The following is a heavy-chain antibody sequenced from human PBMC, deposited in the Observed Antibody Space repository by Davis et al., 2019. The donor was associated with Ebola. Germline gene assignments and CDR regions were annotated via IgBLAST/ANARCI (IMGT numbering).Heavy chain of an antibody. Sequence: GESLKISCKGSGYSFTSYWITWVRQMPGRGLEWMGRIDPSDSKTNYSPSFQGHVTISVDKSISTVYLQWSSLKASDTAMYYCARGFGDTLRFSYWGQGTLVTVSS. J-gene: IGHJ4*02. CDR2: IDPSDSKT. CDR3: ARGFGDTLRFSY. CDR1: GYSFTSYW. V-gene: IGHV5-10-1*01. D-gene: IGHD3-10*01.